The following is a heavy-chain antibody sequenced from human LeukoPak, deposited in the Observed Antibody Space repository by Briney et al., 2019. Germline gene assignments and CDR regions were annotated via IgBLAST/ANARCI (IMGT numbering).Heavy chain of an antibody. D-gene: IGHD3-10*01. J-gene: IGHJ4*02. CDR2: IYHSGNT. V-gene: IGHV4-38-2*02. CDR3: ARVGMVRGVTLYFDY. Sequence: PSEILSLTCTVSGYSISSGYYWGWIRQPPGKGLEWIGCIYHSGNTYYNPSLKSRVTISVDTSKNQFSLKLNSVTAADTAVYYCARVGMVRGVTLYFDYWGQGTLVTVSS. CDR1: GYSISSGYY.